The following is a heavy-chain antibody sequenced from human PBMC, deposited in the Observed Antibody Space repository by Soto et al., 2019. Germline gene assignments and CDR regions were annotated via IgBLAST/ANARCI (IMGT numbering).Heavy chain of an antibody. V-gene: IGHV3-23*01. CDR1: GFTFSSYA. CDR2: ISGSGGST. J-gene: IGHJ6*02. CDR3: AKDTRGYYYYYGMDV. Sequence: GGSLRLSCPASGFTFSSYAMSWVHQAPGKGLEWVSAISGSGGSTYYADSVKGRFTISRDNSKNTLYLQMNSLRAEDTAVYYCAKDTRGYYYYYGMDVWGQGTTVTVSS.